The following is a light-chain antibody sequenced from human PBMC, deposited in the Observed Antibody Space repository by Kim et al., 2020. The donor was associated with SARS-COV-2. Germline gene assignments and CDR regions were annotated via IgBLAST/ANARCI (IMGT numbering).Light chain of an antibody. V-gene: IGKV4-1*01. CDR2: LAS. Sequence: RATINCKSSQSVLYSSNNKNYLAWYQQKPGQPPKLLIYLASTRESVVPDRFSGSGSGTDFTLTISSLQAEDVAVYYCQQYYSTPYTFGQGTKLEI. J-gene: IGKJ2*01. CDR1: QSVLYSSNNKNY. CDR3: QQYYSTPYT.